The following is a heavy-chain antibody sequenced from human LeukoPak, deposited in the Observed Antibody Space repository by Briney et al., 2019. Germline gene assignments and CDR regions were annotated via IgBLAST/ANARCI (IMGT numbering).Heavy chain of an antibody. D-gene: IGHD1-26*01. CDR3: ARDLTGSYYFDY. CDR2: IYSGGST. J-gene: IGHJ4*02. V-gene: IGHV3-53*05. CDR1: GFTVSSNY. Sequence: AGGSLRLSCAASGFTVSSNYMSWVRQAPGKGLEWVSVIYSGGSTYYADSVKGRFTISRDNSKNTLYLQMNSLRAEDTAVYYCARDLTGSYYFDYWGQGTLVTVSS.